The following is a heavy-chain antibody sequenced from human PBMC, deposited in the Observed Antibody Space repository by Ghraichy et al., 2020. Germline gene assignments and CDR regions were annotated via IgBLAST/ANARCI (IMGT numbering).Heavy chain of an antibody. J-gene: IGHJ4*02. CDR1: GGSFSGYY. D-gene: IGHD3-22*01. Sequence: SETLSLTCAVYGGSFSGYYWSWIRQPPGKGLEWIGEINHSGSTNYNPSLKRRVTISVDTSKNQFSLKLSSVTAADTAVYYCARGRHYYDSSGYRYWGQGTLVTVSS. CDR2: INHSGST. V-gene: IGHV4-34*01. CDR3: ARGRHYYDSSGYRY.